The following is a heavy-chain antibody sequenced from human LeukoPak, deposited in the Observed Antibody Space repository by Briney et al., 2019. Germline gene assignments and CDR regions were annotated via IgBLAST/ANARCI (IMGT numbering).Heavy chain of an antibody. CDR1: VYTFTGYY. V-gene: IGHV1-2*02. Sequence: ASVNVSCKSSVYTFTGYYMHWVRQAPGQGLEWMGWINPNSGGTNYAQKFQGRVTMTRDTSISTAYMELSRLRSDDTAVYYCARGLRRAAAGTNNWFDPWGRGTLVTVSS. J-gene: IGHJ5*02. CDR2: INPNSGGT. D-gene: IGHD6-13*01. CDR3: ARGLRRAAAGTNNWFDP.